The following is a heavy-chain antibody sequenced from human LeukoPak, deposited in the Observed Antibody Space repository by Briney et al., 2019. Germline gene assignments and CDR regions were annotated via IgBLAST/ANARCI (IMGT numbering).Heavy chain of an antibody. CDR3: ARGGGLSGAFDI. Sequence: SGGSLRLSCAASGFTFSSYWMSWVRQPPGKGLEWIGEINHSGSTNYNPSLKSRVTISVDTSKNQFSLKLSSVTAADTAVYYCARGGGLSGAFDIWGQGTMVTVSS. J-gene: IGHJ3*02. V-gene: IGHV4-34*01. D-gene: IGHD3-10*01. CDR1: GFTFSSYW. CDR2: INHSGST.